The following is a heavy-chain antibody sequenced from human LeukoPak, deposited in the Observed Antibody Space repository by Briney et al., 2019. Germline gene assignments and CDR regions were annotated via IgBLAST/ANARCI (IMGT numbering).Heavy chain of an antibody. CDR3: ANQYSSGWYGDYFDY. V-gene: IGHV3-30-3*01. J-gene: IGHJ4*02. CDR1: GFTFSSYA. D-gene: IGHD6-19*01. Sequence: GGSLRLSCAASGFTFSSYAMHWVRQAPGKGLEWVAVISYDGSNKYYADSVKGRFTISRDNSKNTLYLQMNSLRAEDTAVYYCANQYSSGWYGDYFDYWGQGTLVTVSS. CDR2: ISYDGSNK.